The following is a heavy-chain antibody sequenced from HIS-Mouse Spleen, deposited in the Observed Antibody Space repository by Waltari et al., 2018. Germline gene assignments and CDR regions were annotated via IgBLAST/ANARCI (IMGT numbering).Heavy chain of an antibody. D-gene: IGHD6-13*01. CDR2: IYYSGST. Sequence: QLQLQESGPGLVKPSETLSLTCTVSGGSISSSSYYWGWIRQPPGKGLEWIGSIYYSGSTYYNPSLKGRVTISVDTSKNQFSRKLSSVTAADTAVYYCAREIPYSSSWYDWYFDLWGLGTLVTVSS. CDR1: GGSISSSSYY. CDR3: AREIPYSSSWYDWYFDL. J-gene: IGHJ2*01. V-gene: IGHV4-39*07.